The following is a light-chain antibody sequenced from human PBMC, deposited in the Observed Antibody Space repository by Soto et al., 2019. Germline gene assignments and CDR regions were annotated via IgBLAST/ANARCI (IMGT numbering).Light chain of an antibody. J-gene: IGLJ2*01. CDR1: SSDV. Sequence: QSALTQPASVSGSPGQSITISCTGTSSDVVSWYQHHPGKAPKVLIYDVSYRPSGVSNRFSGSKSGNTASLTIAGLQAEDEADYYCSSYTSSNTVLFGGGTKLTVL. CDR2: DVS. CDR3: SSYTSSNTVL. V-gene: IGLV2-14*03.